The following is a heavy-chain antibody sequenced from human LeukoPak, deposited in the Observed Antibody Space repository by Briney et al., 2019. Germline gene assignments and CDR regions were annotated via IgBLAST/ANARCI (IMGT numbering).Heavy chain of an antibody. D-gene: IGHD1-26*01. V-gene: IGHV1-69*05. J-gene: IGHJ4*02. CDR3: ARFQTRSYNRYYFDY. CDR1: GGTFSSYA. CDR2: IIPIFGTT. Sequence: SVKVSCKTSGGTFSSYAITWVRQTPGQGLEWMGGIIPIFGTTDYAQKFQGRVTITRNTSISTAYMELSSLRSEDTAVYYCARFQTRSYNRYYFDYWGQGTLVTVSS.